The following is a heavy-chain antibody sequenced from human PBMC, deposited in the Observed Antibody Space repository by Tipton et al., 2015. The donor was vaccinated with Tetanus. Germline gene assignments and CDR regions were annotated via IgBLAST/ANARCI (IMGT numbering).Heavy chain of an antibody. Sequence: TLSLTCALSGGSISRGAYSWSWIRQPPGKGLEWIGSIYESGDTYYIPSLKSRVTISVDTSKNQLSLNLNSMAAADTGVYYCARHQSGYFTPFDYWGQGNLVTVSS. D-gene: IGHD3-3*01. J-gene: IGHJ4*02. CDR3: ARHQSGYFTPFDY. V-gene: IGHV4-30-2*03. CDR1: GGSISRGAYS. CDR2: IYESGDT.